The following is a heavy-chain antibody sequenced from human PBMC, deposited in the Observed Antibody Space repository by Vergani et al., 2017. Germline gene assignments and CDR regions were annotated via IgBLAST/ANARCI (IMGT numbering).Heavy chain of an antibody. V-gene: IGHV1-18*01. D-gene: IGHD6-6*01. CDR3: ARDFEPYSSSSSYYYMDV. J-gene: IGHJ6*03. CDR2: ISAYNGNT. CDR1: GYTFISYG. Sequence: QVQLVQSGAEVKKPGASVKVSCKASGYTFISYGISWVRQAPGQGLEWMGWISAYNGNTNYAQKLQGRVTMTTDTSTSTAYMELRSLRSDDTAVYYCARDFEPYSSSSSYYYMDVWGKGTTVTVSS.